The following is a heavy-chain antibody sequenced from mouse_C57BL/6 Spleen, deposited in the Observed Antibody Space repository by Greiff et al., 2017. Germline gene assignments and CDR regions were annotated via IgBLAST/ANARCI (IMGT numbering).Heavy chain of an antibody. Sequence: QVQLQQPGAELVKPGASVKLSCKASGYTFTSYWMQWVKQRPGQGLEWIGEIDPSDSYTNYNQKFKGKATLTVDTSSSTAYMQLSSLTSEDSAVYYCASYSNYEDAMDYWGQGTSVTVSS. V-gene: IGHV1-50*01. CDR1: GYTFTSYW. CDR2: IDPSDSYT. CDR3: ASYSNYEDAMDY. D-gene: IGHD2-5*01. J-gene: IGHJ4*01.